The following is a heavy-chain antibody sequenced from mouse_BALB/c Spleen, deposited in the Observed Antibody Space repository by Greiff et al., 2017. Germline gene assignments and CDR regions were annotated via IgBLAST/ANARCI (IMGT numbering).Heavy chain of an antibody. Sequence: VQLQQSGAELVRPGSSVKISCKASGYAFSSYWLNWVKQRPGQGLEWIGQIYPGDGDTNYNGKFKGKATLTADKSSSTAYMQLSSLTSEDSAVYFCARSGATRSTTGFAYWGQGTLVTVSA. J-gene: IGHJ3*01. CDR2: IYPGDGDT. CDR3: ARSGATRSTTGFAY. D-gene: IGHD2-4*01. V-gene: IGHV1-80*01. CDR1: GYAFSSYW.